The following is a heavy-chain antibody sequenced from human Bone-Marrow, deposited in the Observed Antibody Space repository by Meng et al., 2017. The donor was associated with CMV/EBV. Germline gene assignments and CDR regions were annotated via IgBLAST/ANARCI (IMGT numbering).Heavy chain of an antibody. V-gene: IGHV1-69*05. CDR2: IIPIFGTA. CDR1: GGTFSSYA. Sequence: SVKVSCKASGGTFSSYAISWVRQAPGQGLEWMGGIIPIFGTANYAQKFQGRVTITTDESTSTAYMELSRLRSDDTAVYYCAAIPPEGGGAATDYWGQGTLVTVSS. D-gene: IGHD3-16*01. CDR3: AAIPPEGGGAATDY. J-gene: IGHJ4*02.